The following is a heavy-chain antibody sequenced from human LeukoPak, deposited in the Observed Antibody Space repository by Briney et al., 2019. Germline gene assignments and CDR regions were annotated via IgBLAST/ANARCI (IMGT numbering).Heavy chain of an antibody. Sequence: GESLKISCQGSGYSFITYWIGWVRQMPGKGLEWMGIIYPGDSDTRYSPSFQGQVTISVDKSISTAYLQWSSLKASDTAIYYCARCGGDYYNWFDPWGQGTLVTVSS. CDR2: IYPGDSDT. CDR1: GYSFITYW. V-gene: IGHV5-51*01. J-gene: IGHJ5*02. D-gene: IGHD2-21*02. CDR3: ARCGGDYYNWFDP.